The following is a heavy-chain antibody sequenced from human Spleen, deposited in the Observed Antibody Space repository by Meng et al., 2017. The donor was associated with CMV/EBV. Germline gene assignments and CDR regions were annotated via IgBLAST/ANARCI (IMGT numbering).Heavy chain of an antibody. D-gene: IGHD2-2*01. CDR3: ARDHVRYCSSTSCRTNWYFDL. Sequence: TDDYINWVRQAPGQGLEWMGWINPHSGGTNFAQNFQGRVTMTRDTSISTAFMELRSLTSDDTAVYYCARDHVRYCSSTSCRTNWYFDLWGRGTLVTVSS. CDR2: INPHSGGT. V-gene: IGHV1-2*02. J-gene: IGHJ2*01. CDR1: TDDY.